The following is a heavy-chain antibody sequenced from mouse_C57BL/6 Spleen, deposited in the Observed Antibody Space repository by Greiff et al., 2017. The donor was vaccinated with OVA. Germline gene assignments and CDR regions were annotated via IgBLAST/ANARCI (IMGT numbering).Heavy chain of an antibody. J-gene: IGHJ4*01. V-gene: IGHV2-6*03. CDR1: GFSLTSYG. D-gene: IGHD1-1*01. CDR3: ARGYGRSYGAMDY. CDR2: IWSDGST. Sequence: QVQLQQSGPGLVAPSQSLSITCTVSGFSLTSYGVHWVRQPPGKGLEWLVVIWSDGSTTYNSALKSRLSISKDNSKSQVFLKMNSLQTDDTAMYYCARGYGRSYGAMDYWGQGTSVTVSS.